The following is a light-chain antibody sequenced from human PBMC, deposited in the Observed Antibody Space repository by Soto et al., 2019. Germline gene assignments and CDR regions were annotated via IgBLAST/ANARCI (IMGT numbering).Light chain of an antibody. CDR1: QSVSNNY. J-gene: IGKJ5*01. Sequence: EIVLTQSPGTLSLSPGERATLSCRASQSVSNNYLAWYQQKPGQAPRLLIYGASNRATGIPDRFSGSGSGTEFTLTISSLEPEDFAVYYCQQRSNWPSITFGQGTRLEIK. V-gene: IGKV3D-20*02. CDR2: GAS. CDR3: QQRSNWPSIT.